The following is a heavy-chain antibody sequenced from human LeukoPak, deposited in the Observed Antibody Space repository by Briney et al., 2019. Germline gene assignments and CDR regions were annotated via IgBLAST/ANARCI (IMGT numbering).Heavy chain of an antibody. V-gene: IGHV3-23*01. D-gene: IGHD6-19*01. CDR3: AEVRNSGWSPSGFDY. CDR1: GFTFSSYA. Sequence: GGSLRLSCAASGFTFSSYAMSWVRQAPGKGLEWVSAISGGGGNTYYADSVKGRFTISRDNSKNTLYLQMNSLRVADTAVYYCAEVRNSGWSPSGFDYWGQGTLVTVSS. CDR2: ISGGGGNT. J-gene: IGHJ4*02.